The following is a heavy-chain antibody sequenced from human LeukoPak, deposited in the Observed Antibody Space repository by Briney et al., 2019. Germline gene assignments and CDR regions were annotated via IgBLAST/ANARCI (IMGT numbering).Heavy chain of an antibody. V-gene: IGHV1-69*13. CDR3: ARGAGTSYYFDY. J-gene: IGHJ4*02. D-gene: IGHD1-1*01. Sequence: ASVKVSCKASGGTFSSYAISWVRQAPGQGLEWMGGIIPIFGTANYAQKFQGRVTITADESTGTAYMELSSLRSEDTAVYYCARGAGTSYYFDYWGQGTLVTVSS. CDR2: IIPIFGTA. CDR1: GGTFSSYA.